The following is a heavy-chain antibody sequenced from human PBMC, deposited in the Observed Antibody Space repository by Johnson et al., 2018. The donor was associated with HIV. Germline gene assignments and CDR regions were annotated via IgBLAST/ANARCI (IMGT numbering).Heavy chain of an antibody. CDR1: GFTFSDYY. V-gene: IGHV3-23*01. CDR3: AKDMAYSSGWSDAFDI. CDR2: ISGRGGST. J-gene: IGHJ3*02. Sequence: EVQLLESWGGFVQPGGSLRLSCAASGFTFSDYYMSWIRQAPGKGLEWVSAISGRGGSTYYADSVKGRFTISRDNSKNTLYLQMNSLRAEDTAIYYCAKDMAYSSGWSDAFDIWGQGTMVTVSS. D-gene: IGHD6-19*01.